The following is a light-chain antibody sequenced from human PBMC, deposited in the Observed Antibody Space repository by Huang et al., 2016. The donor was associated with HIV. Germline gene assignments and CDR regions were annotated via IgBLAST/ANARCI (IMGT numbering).Light chain of an antibody. J-gene: IGKJ4*01. Sequence: EIVMTQSPATLSVSPGERATLSCRASQSVSSSLAWYQQKPGQAPRRLIYGASTRATGIPARFSGSGSGTEFTLTISSLQSEDFAVYYCQQYNNWPPVTFGGGTKVEIK. V-gene: IGKV3-15*01. CDR1: QSVSSS. CDR2: GAS. CDR3: QQYNNWPPVT.